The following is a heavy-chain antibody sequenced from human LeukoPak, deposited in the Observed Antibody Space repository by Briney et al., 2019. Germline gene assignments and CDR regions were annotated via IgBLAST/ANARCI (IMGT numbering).Heavy chain of an antibody. CDR2: ISSSSSYI. Sequence: PGGSLRLSYAASGFTFSSYSMNWVRQAPGKGLEWVSSISSSSSYIYYADSVKGRFTISRDNAKNSLYLQMNSLRAEDTAVYYCARANRVDIVATRLPDRIDYWGQGTLVTVSS. D-gene: IGHD5-12*01. CDR1: GFTFSSYS. V-gene: IGHV3-21*01. CDR3: ARANRVDIVATRLPDRIDY. J-gene: IGHJ4*02.